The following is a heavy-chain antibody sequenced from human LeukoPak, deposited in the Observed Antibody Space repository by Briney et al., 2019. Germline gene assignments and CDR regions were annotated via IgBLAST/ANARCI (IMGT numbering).Heavy chain of an antibody. CDR3: AREVVVANHAFDL. CDR1: GGSFSGYY. V-gene: IGHV4-4*07. D-gene: IGHD5-12*01. CDR2: IYTSGST. Sequence: SETLSLTCAVYGGSFSGYYWSWIRQPAGKGLEWIGRIYTSGSTNCNPSLKSRVTISVDTSKNQFSLKLSSVTAADTAVYYCAREVVVANHAFDLWGQGTMVTVSS. J-gene: IGHJ3*01.